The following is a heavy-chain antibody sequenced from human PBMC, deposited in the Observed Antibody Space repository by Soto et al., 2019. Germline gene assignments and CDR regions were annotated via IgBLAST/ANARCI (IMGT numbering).Heavy chain of an antibody. V-gene: IGHV4-39*01. CDR3: ARVWCIAAAGPEYNWFDP. CDR2: IYYSGST. D-gene: IGHD6-13*01. J-gene: IGHJ5*02. CDR1: GGSISSSSYY. Sequence: PSETLSLTCTVSGGSISSSSYYWGWIRQPPGKGLEWIGSIYYSGSTYYNPSLKSRVTISVDTSKNQFSLKLSSVTAADTAVYYCARVWCIAAAGPEYNWFDPWGQGTLVTVSS.